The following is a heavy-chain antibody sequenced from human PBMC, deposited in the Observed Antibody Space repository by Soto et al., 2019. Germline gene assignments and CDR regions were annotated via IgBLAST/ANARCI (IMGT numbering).Heavy chain of an antibody. Sequence: SETLSLTCAVYGGSFSGYYWSWIRQPPGKGLEWIGYIYYSGSTNYNPSLKSRVTISVDTSKNQFSLKLSSVTAADTAVYYCARVSGYGEHFDYWGQGTLVTVSS. CDR3: ARVSGYGEHFDY. D-gene: IGHD5-12*01. CDR1: GGSFSGYY. CDR2: IYYSGST. J-gene: IGHJ4*02. V-gene: IGHV4-59*01.